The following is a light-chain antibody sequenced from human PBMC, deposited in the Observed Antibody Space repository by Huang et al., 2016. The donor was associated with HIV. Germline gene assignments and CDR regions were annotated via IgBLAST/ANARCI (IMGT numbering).Light chain of an antibody. J-gene: IGKJ3*01. CDR3: QQYDIHPLT. Sequence: RMTQSPSSLSASTGDRVTITCRANQDINNFLAWYQQRPGSVPNLLIYAASTLQSGVPSRFSGNGSGTDFTLTIGCLHSEDVATYYCQQYDIHPLTFGPGTRVDIK. CDR2: AAS. CDR1: QDINNF. V-gene: IGKV1-8*01.